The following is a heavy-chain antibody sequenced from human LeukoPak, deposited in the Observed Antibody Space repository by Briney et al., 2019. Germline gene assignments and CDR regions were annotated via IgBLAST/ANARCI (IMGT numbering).Heavy chain of an antibody. J-gene: IGHJ4*02. V-gene: IGHV3-23*01. CDR2: ISGSGDST. Sequence: GGSLRLSCAASGFTFSNYVMNWVRQAPGKGLGWVSGISGSGDSTYYADSVKGRFTISRDNSKNTLFLQMNSLRAEDTAAYYCAKVRAPSGWFNSDYWGQGTLVTVSS. D-gene: IGHD6-19*01. CDR3: AKVRAPSGWFNSDY. CDR1: GFTFSNYV.